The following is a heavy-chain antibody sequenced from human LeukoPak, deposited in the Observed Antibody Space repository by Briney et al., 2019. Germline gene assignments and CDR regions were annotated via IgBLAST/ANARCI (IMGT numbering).Heavy chain of an antibody. V-gene: IGHV3-21*01. Sequence: GGSLRLSCAASGFTFSSYSMNWVRQAPGKGLEWVSSISSSSSYIYYADSVKGRFTISRDNAKNSLYLQMNSLRAEDTAVYYCARGGAGFVVVPAASEVYNWFDPWGQGTLVTVSS. CDR2: ISSSSSYI. CDR1: GFTFSSYS. J-gene: IGHJ5*02. D-gene: IGHD2-2*01. CDR3: ARGGAGFVVVPAASEVYNWFDP.